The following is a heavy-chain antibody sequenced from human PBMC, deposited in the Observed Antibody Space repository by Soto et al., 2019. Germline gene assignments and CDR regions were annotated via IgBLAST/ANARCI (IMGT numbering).Heavy chain of an antibody. CDR3: ARVKITFGGVLTPTSPFDY. CDR2: ISAYNGNT. V-gene: IGHV1-18*04. J-gene: IGHJ4*02. D-gene: IGHD3-16*01. Sequence: GASVKVSCKASGYTFTSYGISWVRQAPGQGLEWMGWISAYNGNTNYAQKLQGRVTMTTDTSTSTAYMELRSLRSDDTAVYYCARVKITFGGVLTPTSPFDYWGQGTLVTVSS. CDR1: GYTFTSYG.